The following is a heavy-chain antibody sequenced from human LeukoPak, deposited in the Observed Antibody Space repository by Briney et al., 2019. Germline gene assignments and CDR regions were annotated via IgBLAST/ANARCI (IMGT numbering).Heavy chain of an antibody. CDR1: GFTFNTCG. CDR2: ISYDGSTQ. Sequence: PGGSLRLSCAASGFTFNTCGMHWVRHAPGKGLEWVAIISYDGSTQTFADSVKGRFTISRDNSRNTLYLQMNSLRPEDTAMYYCAKDAANPLSGFERYLDYWGQGTLVTVSS. CDR3: AKDAANPLSGFERYLDY. V-gene: IGHV3-30*18. D-gene: IGHD3-9*01. J-gene: IGHJ4*02.